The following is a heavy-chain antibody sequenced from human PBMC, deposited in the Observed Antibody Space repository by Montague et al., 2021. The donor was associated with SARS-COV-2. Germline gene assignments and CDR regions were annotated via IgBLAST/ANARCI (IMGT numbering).Heavy chain of an antibody. CDR1: GDSVSSNIAA. CDR2: TYYRSKWDN. V-gene: IGHV6-1*01. CDR3: TQERGPGRTTWHYFDY. J-gene: IGHJ4*02. Sequence: CAISGDSVSSNIAAWNWIRQSPSRGLEWLGRTYYRSKWDNDYAVSVRSRITISPDTSKNQSSLQLNSVTPEDTAVYYCTQERGPGRTTWHYFDYWGQGTLVTVSS. D-gene: IGHD1-14*01.